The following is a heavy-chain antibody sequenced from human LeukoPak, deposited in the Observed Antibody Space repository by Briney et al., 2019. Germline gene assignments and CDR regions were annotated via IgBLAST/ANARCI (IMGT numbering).Heavy chain of an antibody. D-gene: IGHD3-10*01. V-gene: IGHV1-24*01. Sequence: ASVKVSCKVSGYTLTELSMHWVRQAPGKGLEWMGGFDHEDGETIYAQKFQGRVTMTEDTSTDTAYMELSSLRSEDTAVYYCATGVQLVLYYGMDVWGQGTTVTVSS. CDR1: GYTLTELS. CDR3: ATGVQLVLYYGMDV. J-gene: IGHJ6*02. CDR2: FDHEDGET.